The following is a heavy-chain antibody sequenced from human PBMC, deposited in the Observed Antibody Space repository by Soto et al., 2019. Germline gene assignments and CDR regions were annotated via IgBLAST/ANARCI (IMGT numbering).Heavy chain of an antibody. CDR2: ISAYNGNT. CDR3: ARVNTEDIVVVVAAFNDY. D-gene: IGHD2-15*01. Sequence: RASVKVSCKASGYTFTSYGISWVRQAPGQGLEWMGWISAYNGNTNYAQKLQGRVTMTTDTSTSTAYMELRSLRSDDTAVYYCARVNTEDIVVVVAAFNDYWGQGTLVTVSS. J-gene: IGHJ4*02. CDR1: GYTFTSYG. V-gene: IGHV1-18*01.